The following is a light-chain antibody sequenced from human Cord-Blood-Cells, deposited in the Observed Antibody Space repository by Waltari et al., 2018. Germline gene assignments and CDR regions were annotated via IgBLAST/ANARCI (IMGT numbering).Light chain of an antibody. J-gene: IGKJ2*03. CDR2: LGS. CDR3: MQALQTPRS. CDR1: QSLLHSNGYNY. Sequence: DIVMTQSPLSLPVTPGEPASISCRSSQSLLHSNGYNYLDWYLQKPGQSPQLLIYLGSNRASGVPDMFSGSGSGTDFTLKISRVEAEDVGVYYCMQALQTPRSFGQWTKLEIK. V-gene: IGKV2-28*01.